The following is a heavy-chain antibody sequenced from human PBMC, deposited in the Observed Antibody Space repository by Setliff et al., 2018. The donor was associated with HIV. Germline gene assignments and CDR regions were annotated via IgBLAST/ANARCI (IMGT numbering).Heavy chain of an antibody. CDR1: GGSISSGSYY. Sequence: SETLSLTCTVSGGSISSGSYYWSWIRQPAGKGLEWIGRIYAIGSTHYNPSLKSRVTMSGDTSKNQLSLKVTSVTAADTAVYYCARLSDTAMASFDSWGQGTLVAVSS. J-gene: IGHJ4*02. D-gene: IGHD5-18*01. V-gene: IGHV4-61*02. CDR3: ARLSDTAMASFDS. CDR2: IYAIGST.